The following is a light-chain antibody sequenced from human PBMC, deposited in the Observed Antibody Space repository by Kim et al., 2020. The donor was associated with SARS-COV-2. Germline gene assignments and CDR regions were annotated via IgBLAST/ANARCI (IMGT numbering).Light chain of an antibody. CDR3: QQSYSTPGT. Sequence: ASVADRVTITCRASQSISSYLNWYQQKPGKAPKLLIYAASSLQSGVPSRFSGSGSGTDFTLTISSLQPEDFATYYCQQSYSTPGTFGQGTKVDIK. CDR2: AAS. V-gene: IGKV1-39*01. J-gene: IGKJ1*01. CDR1: QSISSY.